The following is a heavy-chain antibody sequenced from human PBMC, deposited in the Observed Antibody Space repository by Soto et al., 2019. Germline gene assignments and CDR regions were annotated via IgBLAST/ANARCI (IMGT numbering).Heavy chain of an antibody. CDR1: SGSINRDTNY. CDR3: ARSGWYSFDS. Sequence: SETLSRTCVVSSGSINRDTNYLSRVRQPPGLGLEWIGEIDHTGNNYYNPSLKSRVTISVDKSKNQISLKLISVTAADTALYYCARSGWYSFDSWGQGTLVTVSS. D-gene: IGHD6-19*01. V-gene: IGHV4-4*02. CDR2: IDHTGNN. J-gene: IGHJ4*02.